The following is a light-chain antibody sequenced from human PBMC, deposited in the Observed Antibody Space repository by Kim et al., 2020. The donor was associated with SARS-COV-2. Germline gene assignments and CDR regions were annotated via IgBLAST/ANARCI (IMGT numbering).Light chain of an antibody. CDR2: DAS. V-gene: IGKV3-11*01. CDR1: QSVHIF. J-gene: IGKJ4*01. Sequence: EIVLTQSPATLSLSPGERATLSCKASQSVHIFLAWYQQKPGQAPRLLLYDASTRATDIPARISSSGSATAFTIIINTLQPDDFAAYYYFQCSGWPLTFGGGTKVDIK. CDR3: FQCSGWPLT.